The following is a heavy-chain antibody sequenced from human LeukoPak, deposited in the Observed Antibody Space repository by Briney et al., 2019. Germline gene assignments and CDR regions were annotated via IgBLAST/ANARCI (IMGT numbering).Heavy chain of an antibody. CDR3: ARALKWLRFTNYYMDV. V-gene: IGHV4-34*01. Sequence: SETLSLTCAVYGGSFSGYYWSWIRQPPGKGLEWIGEINHSGSTNYNPSLKSRVTISVDTSKNQFPLKLSSVTAADTAVYYCARALKWLRFTNYYMDVWGKGTTVTVSS. J-gene: IGHJ6*03. CDR2: INHSGST. CDR1: GGSFSGYY. D-gene: IGHD5-12*01.